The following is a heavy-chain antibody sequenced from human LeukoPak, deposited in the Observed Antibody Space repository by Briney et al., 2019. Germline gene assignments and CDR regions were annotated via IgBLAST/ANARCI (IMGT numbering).Heavy chain of an antibody. CDR3: ARDSSGYYDY. D-gene: IGHD3-22*01. CDR2: IRPDGSEK. J-gene: IGHJ4*02. V-gene: IGHV3-7*01. CDR1: GFTFSNDW. Sequence: GGSLRLSCAASGFTFSNDWMSWVRQAPGKGLEWVANIRPDGSEKYSVDSVKGRFTISRDNAKNSLYLQMSSLRAEDTAVYYCARDSSGYYDYWGQGALVTVSS.